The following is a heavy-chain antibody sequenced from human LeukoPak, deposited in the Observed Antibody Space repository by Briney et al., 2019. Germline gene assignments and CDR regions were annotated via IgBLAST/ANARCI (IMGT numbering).Heavy chain of an antibody. Sequence: PGGSLRLSCAASGFTFSSNYMSWVRQAPGKGLEWVSSISDNSRYIYYAESVKGRFTISRDNAKNSLYLQMNSLRDEDTAVYYCARDLILADSSGSSAHDYWGQGTLVTVSS. D-gene: IGHD2-15*01. CDR2: ISDNSRYI. CDR3: ARDLILADSSGSSAHDY. J-gene: IGHJ4*02. CDR1: GFTFSSNY. V-gene: IGHV3-21*01.